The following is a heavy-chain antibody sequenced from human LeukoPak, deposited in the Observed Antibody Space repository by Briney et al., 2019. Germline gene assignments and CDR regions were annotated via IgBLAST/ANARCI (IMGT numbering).Heavy chain of an antibody. J-gene: IGHJ4*02. V-gene: IGHV3-7*05. D-gene: IGHD6-13*01. CDR1: GFTFRNAW. CDR2: IKQDGSEK. Sequence: GGSLRLSCAASGFTFRNAWMSWVRQAPGKGLEWVANIKQDGSEKYCVDSVKGRFTISRDNAKNSLYLQMNSLRAEDTAVYYCATGGGIAAAGTGGFLDYWGQGTLVTVSS. CDR3: ATGGGIAAAGTGGFLDY.